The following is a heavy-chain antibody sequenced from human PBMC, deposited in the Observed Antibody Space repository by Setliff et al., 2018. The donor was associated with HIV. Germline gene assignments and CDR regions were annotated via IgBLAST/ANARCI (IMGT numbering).Heavy chain of an antibody. Sequence: PSETLSLTCTVSGGSISSGGYYWSWIRQHPGKGLEWIGYIYYSGSTYYNPSLKSRVTISVDTSKNQFSLKLSSVTAADTAVYYCARGLSIFGVATPGFYSFMDVWGKGTTVTVSS. V-gene: IGHV4-31*03. CDR2: IYYSGST. J-gene: IGHJ6*03. CDR3: ARGLSIFGVATPGFYSFMDV. CDR1: GGSISSGGYY. D-gene: IGHD3-3*01.